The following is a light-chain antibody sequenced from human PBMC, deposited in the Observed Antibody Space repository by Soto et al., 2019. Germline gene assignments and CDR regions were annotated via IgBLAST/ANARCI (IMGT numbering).Light chain of an antibody. CDR2: LGS. CDR1: QSLLHSNGYNY. Sequence: DIGMTQSPLSLPVTPGEAASISCRSSQSLLHSNGYNYVDWYQQKAGQSPHLLIYLGSNRASGVPDRFSGSGSVTYFTLKISRVEAEDVGVYYCLQSLETPWTYGQGTKVDIX. J-gene: IGKJ1*01. CDR3: LQSLETPWT. V-gene: IGKV2-28*01.